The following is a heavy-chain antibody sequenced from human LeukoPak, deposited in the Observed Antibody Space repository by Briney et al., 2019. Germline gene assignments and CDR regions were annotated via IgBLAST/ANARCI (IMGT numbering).Heavy chain of an antibody. CDR2: ISSSGSDT. CDR1: GFTFTNYA. V-gene: IGHV3-23*01. Sequence: GGSLRLSCAASGFTFTNYAMSWVRQAPGKGLEWVSAISSSGSDTYYADPVKGRFTVSRDNFKNTLHLQMNSLRAEDTAVYYCAFVGHGDNPRVYWGQGTLVTVSS. J-gene: IGHJ4*02. D-gene: IGHD4-23*01. CDR3: AFVGHGDNPRVY.